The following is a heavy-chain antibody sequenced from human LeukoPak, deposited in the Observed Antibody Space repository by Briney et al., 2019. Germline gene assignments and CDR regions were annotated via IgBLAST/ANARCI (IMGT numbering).Heavy chain of an antibody. CDR1: GYSFSNYW. V-gene: IGHV5-51*01. J-gene: IGHJ3*02. D-gene: IGHD3-16*01. CDR3: ARRGRRDPHRDAFDI. Sequence: HGESLKFSCKGSGYSFSNYWIGWVRQMPGKGLGWFGIIQLGDLDTRYRPSFQGQVTTPAAKTISTAYLQWSSLKAADTARYYSARRGRRDPHRDAFDIWGQGTMVTVPS. CDR2: IQLGDLDT.